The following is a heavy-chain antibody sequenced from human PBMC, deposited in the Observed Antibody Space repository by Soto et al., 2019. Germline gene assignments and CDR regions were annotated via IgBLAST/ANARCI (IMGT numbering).Heavy chain of an antibody. CDR3: ARDPLLIGDTDYGLDV. D-gene: IGHD2-21*01. Sequence: EVQLVESVGGLVQPGGSLILSCAASGFTFSSYWMHWVRQAPGKGLVWVSRINNDGSSTSYADSVKGRFTISRDNAKSTLYLEMSSLRAEDTAVYYCARDPLLIGDTDYGLDVWVQGTKVTVSS. J-gene: IGHJ6*02. V-gene: IGHV3-74*01. CDR2: INNDGSST. CDR1: GFTFSSYW.